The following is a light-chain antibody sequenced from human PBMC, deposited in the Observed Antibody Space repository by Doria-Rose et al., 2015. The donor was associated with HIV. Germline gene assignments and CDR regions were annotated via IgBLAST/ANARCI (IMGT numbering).Light chain of an antibody. V-gene: IGLV2-14*01. CDR1: SSDIGDYNY. J-gene: IGLJ2*01. Sequence: ASVSGSPGQSITISCTGTSSDIGDYNYVSWYQQHPGKVPKLLIYEVSFRPSGVSNRFSGSKSGNTASLTISGLQAEDEAEYYCSSYTTSTTVVFGGGTRLTVL. CDR3: SSYTTSTTVV. CDR2: EVS.